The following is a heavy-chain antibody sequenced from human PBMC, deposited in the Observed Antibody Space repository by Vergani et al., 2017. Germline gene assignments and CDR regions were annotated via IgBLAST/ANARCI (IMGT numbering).Heavy chain of an antibody. CDR3: ARDQNYDSSGPPLDY. Sequence: QVQLVESGGGVVQPGRSLRLSCAASGFTFSSYGMHWVRQAPGKGLEWVAVIWYDGSNKYYADSVKGRFTISRDNSKNTLYLQMNSLRAEDTAVYYCARDQNYDSSGPPLDYWGQGTLVTVSS. CDR2: IWYDGSNK. J-gene: IGHJ4*02. D-gene: IGHD3-22*01. V-gene: IGHV3-33*01. CDR1: GFTFSSYG.